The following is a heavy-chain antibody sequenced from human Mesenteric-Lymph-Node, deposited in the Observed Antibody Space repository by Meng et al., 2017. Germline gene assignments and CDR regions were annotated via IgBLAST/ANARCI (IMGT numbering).Heavy chain of an antibody. CDR2: VWHSGAT. CDR3: ARGVLERYFDY. D-gene: IGHD3-10*01. J-gene: IGHJ4*02. V-gene: IGHV4-4*02. CDR1: GDFTSSSDR. Sequence: SETLSLTCAVSGDFTSSSDRWTWVRQAPGRGLEWIGEVWHSGATYYNPSLESRLTISIDTSNNRFSLELSSATAADTAVYYCARGVLERYFDYWGQGALVTVSS.